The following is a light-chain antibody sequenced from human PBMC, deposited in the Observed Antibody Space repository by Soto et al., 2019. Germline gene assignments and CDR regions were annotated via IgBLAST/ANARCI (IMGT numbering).Light chain of an antibody. V-gene: IGKV3-15*01. CDR1: QSIRNS. CDR2: GAS. Sequence: EIVMTQSPASLSVSPGETATLSCRASQSIRNSLAWYQQKPGQAPSLVIYGASTRATGIPARFSGSGSGTEFILTISSLQSEDSALYYCQQYNNWPPRTFGQGTKLEIK. J-gene: IGKJ2*01. CDR3: QQYNNWPPRT.